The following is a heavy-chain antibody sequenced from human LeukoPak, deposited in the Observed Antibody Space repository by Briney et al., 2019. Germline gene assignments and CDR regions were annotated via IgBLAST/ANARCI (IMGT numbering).Heavy chain of an antibody. J-gene: IGHJ5*02. D-gene: IGHD3-16*01. CDR1: GFTFSSYE. CDR2: ISSSSSYI. V-gene: IGHV3-21*01. CDR3: ARALFLGDWFDP. Sequence: GGSLRLSCAASGFTFSSYEMNWVRQAPGKGLEWVSSISSSSSYIYYADSVKGRFTISRDNAKSTLYLQMNSLRAEDTAVYYCARALFLGDWFDPWGQGTLVTVSS.